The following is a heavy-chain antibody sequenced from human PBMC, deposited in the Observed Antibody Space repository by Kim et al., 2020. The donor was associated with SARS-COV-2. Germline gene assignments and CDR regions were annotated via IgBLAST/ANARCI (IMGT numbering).Heavy chain of an antibody. CDR1: GFTFSNAW. J-gene: IGHJ4*02. Sequence: GGSLRLSCAASGFTFSNAWMSWVRQAPGKGLEWVGRIKSKTDGGTTDYAAPVKGRFTISRDDSKNTLYLQMNSLKTEDTAVYYCTTVLIKVGATRVYWGQGTLVTVSS. CDR2: IKSKTDGGTT. V-gene: IGHV3-15*01. D-gene: IGHD1-26*01. CDR3: TTVLIKVGATRVY.